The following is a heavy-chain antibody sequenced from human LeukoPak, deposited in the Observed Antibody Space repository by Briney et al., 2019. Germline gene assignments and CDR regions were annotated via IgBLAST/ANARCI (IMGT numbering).Heavy chain of an antibody. Sequence: GGSLRLSCAPSGFTFSDHYMDWVRQAPGKGLEWVGRIKSKTDGGTTDYAAPVKGRFTISRDDSKNTLYLQMNSLKTEDTAVYYCTTIVVVPAAMVDYWGQGTLVTVSS. J-gene: IGHJ4*02. CDR2: IKSKTDGGTT. V-gene: IGHV3-15*01. D-gene: IGHD2-2*01. CDR3: TTIVVVPAAMVDY. CDR1: GFTFSDHY.